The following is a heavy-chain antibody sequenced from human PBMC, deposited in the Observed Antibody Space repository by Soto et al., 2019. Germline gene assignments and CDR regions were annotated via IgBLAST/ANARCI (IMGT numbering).Heavy chain of an antibody. CDR2: IYPGDSDT. D-gene: IGHD3-3*01. CDR1: GYKVSPWHNFTSYW. Sequence: GESLKISCMVSGYKVSPWHNFTSYWIAWVRQMPGEGLEWMGIIYPGDSDTRYSPSFQGQVTISADKSINSVYLQWSGLKASDTATYYCARLGFNYDFLSGYYNVHHYYGIDVWGQGTTVTVSS. J-gene: IGHJ6*02. V-gene: IGHV5-51*01. CDR3: ARLGFNYDFLSGYYNVHHYYGIDV.